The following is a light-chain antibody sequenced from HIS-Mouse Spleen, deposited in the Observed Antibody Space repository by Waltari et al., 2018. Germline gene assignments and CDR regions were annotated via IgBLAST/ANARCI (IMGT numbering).Light chain of an antibody. Sequence: EIVLTQSPGTLSLSPGERATLSCRASQSVSSSYLAWYQQKPGQAPRLLIYGASSRATGIPDRFSGSVSGTDFTLTISRLEPEDFAVYYCQQHGTFGQGTKLEIK. J-gene: IGKJ2*01. CDR1: QSVSSSY. CDR2: GAS. CDR3: QQHGT. V-gene: IGKV3-20*01.